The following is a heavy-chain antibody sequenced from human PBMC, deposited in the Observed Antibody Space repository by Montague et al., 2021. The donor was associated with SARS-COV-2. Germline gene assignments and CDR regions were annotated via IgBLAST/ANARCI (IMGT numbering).Heavy chain of an antibody. CDR2: INYSGAT. J-gene: IGHJ5*02. D-gene: IGHD1-26*01. Sequence: SDTLSLTCTVSGGSITSHFWSCIRRPPGKGLEWIAYINYSGATNYNPSLRSRVTISTDTSKNQFSLKLSSMTPADTAVYYCARAPSFCGAGSGFDIWGQGTLVTVSS. CDR3: ARAPSFCGAGSGFDI. V-gene: IGHV4-59*11. CDR1: GGSITSHF.